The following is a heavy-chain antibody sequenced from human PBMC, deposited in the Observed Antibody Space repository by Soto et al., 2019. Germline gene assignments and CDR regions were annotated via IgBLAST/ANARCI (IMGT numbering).Heavy chain of an antibody. Sequence: GGSLRLSCAASGFTFSSYAMNWVRQAPGKGLEWVSAISGSGGSTYYADSVKGRFTISRDNSKNTLYLQMNSLRAEDTAVYFCAKRAYSSGWQGIDYWGQGTLVTVSS. D-gene: IGHD6-19*01. CDR1: GFTFSSYA. V-gene: IGHV3-23*01. J-gene: IGHJ4*02. CDR3: AKRAYSSGWQGIDY. CDR2: ISGSGGST.